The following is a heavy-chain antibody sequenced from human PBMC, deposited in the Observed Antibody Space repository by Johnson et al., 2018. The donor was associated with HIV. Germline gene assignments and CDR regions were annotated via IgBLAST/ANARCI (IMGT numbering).Heavy chain of an antibody. CDR3: AREGGIRGLRWAM. J-gene: IGHJ1*01. D-gene: IGHD3-16*01. CDR1: GFSFSSYA. V-gene: IGHV3-30-3*01. CDR2: ISYDGSNK. Sequence: QVQLVESGGGVVQPGGSLRLSCAASGFSFSSYAMHWVRQAPGKGLEWVAVISYDGSNKYYADSVKGRFTISRDNSKNTLYLQMNSLRAEDTAVYYCAREGGIRGLRWAMWG.